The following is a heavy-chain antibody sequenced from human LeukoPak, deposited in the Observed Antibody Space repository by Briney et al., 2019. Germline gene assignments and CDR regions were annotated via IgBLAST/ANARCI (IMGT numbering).Heavy chain of an antibody. D-gene: IGHD6-19*01. J-gene: IGHJ6*03. CDR2: INHSGST. V-gene: IGHV4-34*01. Sequence: SETLSLTCAVYGGSFSGYYWSWIRQPPGKGLEWIGEINHSGSTNYNPSLKSRVTISVDTSKNQFSLKLSSVTAADTAVYYCARGGQWLERSYYYYYYMDVWGKGTTVTVSS. CDR1: GGSFSGYY. CDR3: ARGGQWLERSYYYYYYMDV.